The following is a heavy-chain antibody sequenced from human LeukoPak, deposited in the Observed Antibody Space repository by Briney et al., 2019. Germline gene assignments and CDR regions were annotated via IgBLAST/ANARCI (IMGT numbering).Heavy chain of an antibody. CDR3: AGGGVLRYFDNYYYYYYMDV. CDR2: IIPIFGTA. CDR1: GGTFSSYA. J-gene: IGHJ6*03. D-gene: IGHD3-9*01. Sequence: SVKVSCKASGGTFSSYAISWARQAPGQGLEWMGGIIPIFGTANYAQKFQGRVTITADKSTITAYMELSSLRSEDTAVYYCAGGGVLRYFDNYYYYYYMDVWGKGTTVTVSS. V-gene: IGHV1-69*06.